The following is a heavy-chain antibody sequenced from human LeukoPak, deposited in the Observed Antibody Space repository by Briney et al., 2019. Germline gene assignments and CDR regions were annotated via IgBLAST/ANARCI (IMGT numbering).Heavy chain of an antibody. J-gene: IGHJ4*02. CDR3: ASAGVSRVDY. Sequence: PSQTLSLTCTVYGGSISSGSYYWSWIRQPAGKGLEWIGRIYTSGSTNYNPPLKSRVTISVDTSKNQFSLKLSSVTAADTAVYYCASAGVSRVDYWGQGTLVTVSS. CDR1: GGSISSGSYY. CDR2: IYTSGST. V-gene: IGHV4-61*02. D-gene: IGHD3-10*01.